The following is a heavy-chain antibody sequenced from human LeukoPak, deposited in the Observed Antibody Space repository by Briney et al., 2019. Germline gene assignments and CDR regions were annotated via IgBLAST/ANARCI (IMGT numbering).Heavy chain of an antibody. CDR1: GFTFSSYS. J-gene: IGHJ4*02. CDR2: ISSSSSYI. D-gene: IGHD2-15*01. CDR3: AKRYCSGGSCYSGI. Sequence: PGGSLRLSCAASGFTFSSYSMNWVRQAPGKGLEWVSSISSSSSYIYYADSVKGRFTISRDNAKNSLYLQMNSLRAEDTAVYYCAKRYCSGGSCYSGIWGQGTLVTVSS. V-gene: IGHV3-21*01.